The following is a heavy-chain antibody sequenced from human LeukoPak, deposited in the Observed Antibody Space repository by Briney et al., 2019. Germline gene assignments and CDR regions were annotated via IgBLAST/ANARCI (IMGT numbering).Heavy chain of an antibody. D-gene: IGHD3-10*01. V-gene: IGHV3-21*01. CDR3: ARGYLLGASGY. J-gene: IGHJ4*02. CDR2: ISSSSSYI. CDR1: GFTFSSYS. Sequence: GGYLGLSCAASGFTFSSYSMNWVRQAPGKGLEWVSSISSSSSYIYYADSVKGRFTISRDNAKNSLYLQMNSLRAEDTAVYYCARGYLLGASGYWGQGTLVTVSS.